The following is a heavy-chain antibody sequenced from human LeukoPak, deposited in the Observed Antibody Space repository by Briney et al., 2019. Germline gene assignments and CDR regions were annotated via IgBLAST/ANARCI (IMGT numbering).Heavy chain of an antibody. V-gene: IGHV3-11*01. Sequence: GGSLRLSCAASGFTFSDYYTSWIRQAPGKGLEWVSYISSSGSTIYYADSVKGRFTISRDNAKNSLYLQMNSLRAEDTAVYYCARDRSTTSFDLWGRGTLVTVSS. D-gene: IGHD5/OR15-5a*01. J-gene: IGHJ2*01. CDR1: GFTFSDYY. CDR3: ARDRSTTSFDL. CDR2: ISSSGSTI.